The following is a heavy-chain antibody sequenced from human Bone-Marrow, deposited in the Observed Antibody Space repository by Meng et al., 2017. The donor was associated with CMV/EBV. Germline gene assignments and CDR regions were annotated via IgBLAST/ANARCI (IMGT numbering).Heavy chain of an antibody. D-gene: IGHD3-22*01. J-gene: IGHJ4*02. CDR1: GYSVSSAYY. Sequence: SETLSLTCTVSGYSVSSAYYWGWIRQPPGKGLEWIGSIYYSGSTYYNPSLKSRVTISVDTSKNQFSLKPSSVTAADTAVYYCARLYYYDSSGYYGYYFDYWGQGTLVTVSS. CDR3: ARLYYYDSSGYYGYYFDY. V-gene: IGHV4-38-2*02. CDR2: IYYSGST.